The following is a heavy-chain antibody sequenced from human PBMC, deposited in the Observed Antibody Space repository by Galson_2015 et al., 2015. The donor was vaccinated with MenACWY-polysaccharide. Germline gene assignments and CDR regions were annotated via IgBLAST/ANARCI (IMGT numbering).Heavy chain of an antibody. V-gene: IGHV4-59*01. Sequence: ETLSLTCTVSGGSINDYYWSWIRQSPGQGLEWIGWIHSRGSSKYNPSLRNRVTMTIDASKRQFSLKLSSVSAADTAAYYCAGEKYQLPCGGCDPWGQGTLVSVAS. CDR2: IHSRGSS. D-gene: IGHD2-2*01. J-gene: IGHJ5*02. CDR3: AGEKYQLPCGGCDP. CDR1: GGSINDYY.